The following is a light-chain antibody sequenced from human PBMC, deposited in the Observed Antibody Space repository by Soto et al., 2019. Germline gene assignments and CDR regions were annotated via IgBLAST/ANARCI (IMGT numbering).Light chain of an antibody. CDR2: GAS. V-gene: IGKV3-15*01. Sequence: EIVMTQSPATLSVSPGERDTLSCRASQSVSSNLAWYQQKPGQAPRLLIYGASTRATGIPARFSGSGSGTEFTLTISSLQSEDFVVYYCQQYNNWPMTFGQGTKVEIK. CDR1: QSVSSN. J-gene: IGKJ1*01. CDR3: QQYNNWPMT.